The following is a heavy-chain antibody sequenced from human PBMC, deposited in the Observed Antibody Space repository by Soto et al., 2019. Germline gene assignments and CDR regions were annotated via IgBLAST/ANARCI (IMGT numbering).Heavy chain of an antibody. CDR2: ISYDGSNK. CDR3: ARAMSKRNITIFGVVIFPPPHDYGMDV. D-gene: IGHD3-3*01. V-gene: IGHV3-30-3*01. CDR1: GFTFSSYA. J-gene: IGHJ6*02. Sequence: PGGSLRLSCAASGFTFSSYAMHWVRQAPGKGLEWVAVISYDGSNKYYADSVKGRFTISRDNSKNTLYLQMNSLRAEDTAVYYCARAMSKRNITIFGVVIFPPPHDYGMDVWGQGTTVTVSS.